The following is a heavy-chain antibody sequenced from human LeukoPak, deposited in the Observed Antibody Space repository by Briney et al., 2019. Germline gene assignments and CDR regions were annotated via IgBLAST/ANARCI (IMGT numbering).Heavy chain of an antibody. CDR3: ALSHYDSSGYFYFFDY. J-gene: IGHJ4*02. D-gene: IGHD3-22*01. CDR2: IYWDDDK. Sequence: ESGPTLVNPTQTLTLTCTFSGFSLSTSGVGVGWIRQPPGKALEWLALIYWDDDKRYSPSLKSRLTITKDTSKNQVVLTMTNIDPVDTATYYCALSHYDSSGYFYFFDYWGQGTLVTVSS. V-gene: IGHV2-5*02. CDR1: GFSLSTSGVG.